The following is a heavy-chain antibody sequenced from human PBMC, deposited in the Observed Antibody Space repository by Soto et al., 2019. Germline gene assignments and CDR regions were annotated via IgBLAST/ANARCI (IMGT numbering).Heavy chain of an antibody. J-gene: IGHJ4*02. Sequence: SETLSLTCTVSGASISSYYWSWIRQSPGKGLECIGYIYYTGSTNYNPSLKGRLTISVDTSKNQFSLKLSSVTAADTAVYYCARGTGYDFPRWGQGTLVTVSS. CDR2: IYYTGST. D-gene: IGHD5-12*01. CDR3: ARGTGYDFPR. V-gene: IGHV4-59*08. CDR1: GASISSYY.